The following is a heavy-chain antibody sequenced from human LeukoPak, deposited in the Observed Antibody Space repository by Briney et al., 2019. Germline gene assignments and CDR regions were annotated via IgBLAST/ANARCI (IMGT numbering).Heavy chain of an antibody. D-gene: IGHD3-10*01. V-gene: IGHV3-23*01. Sequence: GGSLRLSCVASGFTFSRYGMSWVRQAPGKGLEWVSGLESDSSRLFYADSVEGRFTISRDNSKNTVYLQMNGLRVEDTARYYCAQLVVQGVISRGVYWGQGAQVTVSS. J-gene: IGHJ4*02. CDR3: AQLVVQGVISRGVY. CDR1: GFTFSRYG. CDR2: LESDSSRL.